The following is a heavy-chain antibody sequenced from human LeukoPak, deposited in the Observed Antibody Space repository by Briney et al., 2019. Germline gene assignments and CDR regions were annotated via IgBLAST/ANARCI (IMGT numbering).Heavy chain of an antibody. D-gene: IGHD3-16*01. CDR1: GFTFSDYY. V-gene: IGHV3-11*06. Sequence: GGSLRLSCAASGFTFSDYYMSWIRQAPGKGLEWVSYISSSTSYTNYADSVKGRFTISRDNAKNSLYLQMNSLRAEDTAVYYCATRGGYYFDYWGQGTLVTVSS. J-gene: IGHJ4*02. CDR3: ATRGGYYFDY. CDR2: ISSSTSYT.